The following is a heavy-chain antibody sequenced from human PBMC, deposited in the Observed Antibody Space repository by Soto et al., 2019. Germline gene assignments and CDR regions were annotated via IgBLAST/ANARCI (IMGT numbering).Heavy chain of an antibody. V-gene: IGHV3-53*01. J-gene: IGHJ5*02. CDR2: IYSGGST. CDR1: GFTVSSNY. Sequence: EVQLVESGGGLIQPGGSLRLSCAASGFTVSSNYMSWVRQAPGKGLEWVAVIYSGGSTYYADSVKGRFTISRDNSKTTLYLQMNSLRAEDTAVYYCARVRRYCSGGSCYSDWFDPWGQGTLVTVSS. CDR3: ARVRRYCSGGSCYSDWFDP. D-gene: IGHD2-15*01.